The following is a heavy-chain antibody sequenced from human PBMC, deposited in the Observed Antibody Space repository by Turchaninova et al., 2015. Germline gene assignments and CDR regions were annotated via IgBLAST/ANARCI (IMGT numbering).Heavy chain of an antibody. D-gene: IGHD3-22*01. J-gene: IGHJ5*02. CDR3: ARGVSTSSPVATWFDA. Sequence: VQPGGSLRLSCAASGFTFSSYWMNWVRQAPGKGLEWVANINQDGSEKYYVDSLKGRFTISRDNAKNMFYLQMNSLRAEDTAVYYCARGVSTSSPVATWFDAWGPGTLVTVSS. CDR1: GFTFSSYW. V-gene: IGHV3-7*03. CDR2: INQDGSEK.